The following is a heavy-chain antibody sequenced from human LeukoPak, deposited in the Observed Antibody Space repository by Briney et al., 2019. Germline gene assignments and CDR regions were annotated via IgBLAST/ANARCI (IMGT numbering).Heavy chain of an antibody. CDR1: GFTVSSNY. V-gene: IGHV3-66*01. CDR2: IYSGVST. D-gene: IGHD4-17*01. Sequence: GGSLRLSCAAAGFTVSSNYMSWVRQPPGKGLGWVSVIYSGVSTYYADSVKGRFTISRDNPQDSLYLQMNSLRAEDTAAYYCARARTTVTAFDYWGQGTLVTASS. J-gene: IGHJ4*02. CDR3: ARARTTVTAFDY.